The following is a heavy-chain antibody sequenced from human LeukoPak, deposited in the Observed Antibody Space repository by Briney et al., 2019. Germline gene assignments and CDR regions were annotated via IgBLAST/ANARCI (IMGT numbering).Heavy chain of an antibody. CDR1: GFTLSSYW. D-gene: IGHD3-22*01. J-gene: IGHJ4*02. V-gene: IGHV3-7*01. CDR2: IKQDGSEK. CDR3: ARGAYSSGYYIDY. Sequence: GGSLRLSCAASGFTLSSYWMSWVRQAPGKGLEWVANIKQDGSEKYYVDSVKGRFTISRDNAKNSLYLQMNSLRAEDTAVYYCARGAYSSGYYIDYWGQGTLVTVSS.